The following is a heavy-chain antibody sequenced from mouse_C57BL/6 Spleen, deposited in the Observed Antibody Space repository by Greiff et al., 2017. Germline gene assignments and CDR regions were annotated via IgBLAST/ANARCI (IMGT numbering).Heavy chain of an antibody. CDR1: GFSLTSYG. CDR2: IWSDGST. D-gene: IGHD2-5*01. CDR3: ARHRDYSNYVYYAMDY. Sequence: VQLQQSGPGLVAPSQSLSITCTVSGFSLTSYGVHWVRQPPGKGLEWLVVIWSDGSTTYNSALKSRLSIIKDNSKSQVFLKMNSLQTDDTDMYYCARHRDYSNYVYYAMDYWGQGTSVTVSS. V-gene: IGHV2-6-1*01. J-gene: IGHJ4*01.